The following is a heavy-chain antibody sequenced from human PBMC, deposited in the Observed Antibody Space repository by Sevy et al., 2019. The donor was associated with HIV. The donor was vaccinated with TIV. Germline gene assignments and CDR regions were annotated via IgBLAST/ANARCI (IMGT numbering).Heavy chain of an antibody. CDR2: MNPNSGST. CDR1: GYTFTSYD. J-gene: IGHJ4*02. D-gene: IGHD3-22*01. CDR3: ARCPTPREYSGGYYIDH. V-gene: IGHV1-8*01. Sequence: ASVKVSCKASGYTFTSYDINWVRQATGQGLEWMGWMNPNSGSTDYPQIFQGRVSMTRNTSTSTAYMELSSLRSEDTAIYYCARCPTPREYSGGYYIDHWGQGTLVTVSS.